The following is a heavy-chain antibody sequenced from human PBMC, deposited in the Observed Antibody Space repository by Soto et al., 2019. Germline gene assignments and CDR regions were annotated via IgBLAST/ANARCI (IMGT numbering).Heavy chain of an antibody. CDR2: TYYRSKWYN. CDR1: GDSVSSNSAA. J-gene: IGHJ6*02. Sequence: SQTLSLTCAISGDSVSSNSAAWNWIRQSPSRGLEWLGRTYYRSKWYNDYAVSVKSRITINPDTSKNQSSLQLNSVTPEDTAVYYCARIVRRPRITIFGVARDHYYYYGMDVWGQGTTVTVSS. D-gene: IGHD3-3*01. CDR3: ARIVRRPRITIFGVARDHYYYYGMDV. V-gene: IGHV6-1*01.